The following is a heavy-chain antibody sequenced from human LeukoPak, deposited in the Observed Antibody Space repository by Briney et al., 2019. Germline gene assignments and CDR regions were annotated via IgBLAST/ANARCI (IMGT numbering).Heavy chain of an antibody. CDR1: GGSFSGYY. Sequence: PSETLSLTCAVYGGSFSGYYWSWIRQPPGKGLEWIGEINHSGGTNYNPSLKSRVTISVDTSKNQFSLKLSSLTAADTAVYYCARGRWFDPWGQGTLVTVSS. V-gene: IGHV4-34*01. CDR3: ARGRWFDP. CDR2: INHSGGT. J-gene: IGHJ5*02.